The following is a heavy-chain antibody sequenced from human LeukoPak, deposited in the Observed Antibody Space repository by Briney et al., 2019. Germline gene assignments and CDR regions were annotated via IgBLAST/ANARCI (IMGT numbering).Heavy chain of an antibody. D-gene: IGHD2-15*01. CDR1: GYTFTGYY. Sequence: ASVKVSCKASGYTFTGYYMHWVRQAPGQGLEWMGWINPNSGGTNYAQKFQGWVTMTRDTSISTAYMELSRLRSGETAVYYCASGSPDIYYYYYYMDVWGKGTTVTVSS. CDR2: INPNSGGT. J-gene: IGHJ6*03. V-gene: IGHV1-2*04. CDR3: ASGSPDIYYYYYYMDV.